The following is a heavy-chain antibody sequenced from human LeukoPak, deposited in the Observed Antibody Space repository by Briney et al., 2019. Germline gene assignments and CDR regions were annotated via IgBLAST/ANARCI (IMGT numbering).Heavy chain of an antibody. CDR1: RFTFSRYA. Sequence: GRSLRLSCALSRFTFSRYAMHWVRHAPGKGLEWVTLISYDGSNKYYADSVEGRFTISRDNSKNTLYLQMDSLRVEDTAIYYCARAAYDTSGYSWFDPWGQGTLVTVSS. D-gene: IGHD3-22*01. J-gene: IGHJ5*02. V-gene: IGHV3-30-3*01. CDR3: ARAAYDTSGYSWFDP. CDR2: ISYDGSNK.